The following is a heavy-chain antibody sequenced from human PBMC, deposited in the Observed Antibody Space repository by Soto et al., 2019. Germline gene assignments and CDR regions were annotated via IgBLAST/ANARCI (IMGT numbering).Heavy chain of an antibody. CDR3: TSTRPGTNVFDI. J-gene: IGHJ3*02. V-gene: IGHV3-15*01. CDR2: IRSKGDGGAT. Sequence: EVQLAESGGGLVEPGGSLRLSCAGSGIALNNAWMNWVRQAAGKGLEWVGRIRSKGDGGATEYAAPVKGRFTFSRDDSENTLFLQMSALKPEDTGVYFCTSTRPGTNVFDIWGPGTMVIVSS. CDR1: GIALNNAW. D-gene: IGHD1-1*01.